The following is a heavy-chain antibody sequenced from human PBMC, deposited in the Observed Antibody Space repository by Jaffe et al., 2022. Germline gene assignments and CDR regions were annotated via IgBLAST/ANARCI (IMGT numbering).Heavy chain of an antibody. CDR2: ISAYNGNT. CDR1: GYTFTSYG. Sequence: QVQLVQSGAEVKKPGASVKVSCKASGYTFTSYGISWVRQAPGQGLEWMGWISAYNGNTNYAQKLQGRVTMTTDTSTSTAYMELRSLRSDDTAVYYCARDRASLGYCSGGSCYSSGTDFDYWGQGTLVTVSS. V-gene: IGHV1-18*01. J-gene: IGHJ4*02. CDR3: ARDRASLGYCSGGSCYSSGTDFDY. D-gene: IGHD2-15*01.